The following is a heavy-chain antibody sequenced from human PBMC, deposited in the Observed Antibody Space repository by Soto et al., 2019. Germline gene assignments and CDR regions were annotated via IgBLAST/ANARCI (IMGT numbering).Heavy chain of an antibody. CDR3: ARDLAAAAY. CDR2: INPLPTSGST. D-gene: IGHD6-13*01. J-gene: IGHJ4*02. CDR1: GYIFTNYY. Sequence: QVQLVQSGAEVKKPGASVKVSWKASGYIFTNYYIHWVRQAPGQGLEWMAIINPLPTSGSTNYAQKLQGRVTVTRDTSTSTVYLELSSLRSDDTAVYYCARDLAAAAYWGQGTLVTVSS. V-gene: IGHV1-46*01.